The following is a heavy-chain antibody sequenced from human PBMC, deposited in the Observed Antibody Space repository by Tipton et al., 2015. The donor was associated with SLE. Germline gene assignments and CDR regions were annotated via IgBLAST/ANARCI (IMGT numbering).Heavy chain of an antibody. J-gene: IGHJ6*02. Sequence: SLRLSCAASGFTFSSYGMSWVRQAPGKGLEWVANIKQDGSEKYYVDSVKGRFTISRDNAKESLYLQMNSLRAEDTAVYYCVRVSAFWNGYYYYYGMDVWGQGTTVTVSS. CDR2: IKQDGSEK. V-gene: IGHV3-7*05. D-gene: IGHD3-3*01. CDR1: GFTFSSYG. CDR3: VRVSAFWNGYYYYYGMDV.